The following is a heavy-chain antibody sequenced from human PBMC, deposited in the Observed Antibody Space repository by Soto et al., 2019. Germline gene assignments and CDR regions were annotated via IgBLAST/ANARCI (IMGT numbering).Heavy chain of an antibody. V-gene: IGHV1-69*06. Sequence: RASVKVSCKASGGTFSSYAISWVRQAPGQGLEWMGGIIPIFGTANYAQKFQGRVTITADKSTSTAYMELSSLRSEDTAVYYCASGYCSSTSCYGYYYHGMDVWGQGTTVTSP. CDR2: IIPIFGTA. J-gene: IGHJ6*02. CDR1: GGTFSSYA. D-gene: IGHD2-2*03. CDR3: ASGYCSSTSCYGYYYHGMDV.